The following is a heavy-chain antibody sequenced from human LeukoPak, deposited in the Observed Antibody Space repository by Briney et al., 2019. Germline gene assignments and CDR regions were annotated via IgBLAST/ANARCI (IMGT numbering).Heavy chain of an antibody. CDR3: XXXXXXXAXXXXX. Sequence: SGXXXXXSXYYWGWIRQPXGXXLEWIGSIYYSGSTYYNPSLKSRVTISVKTSKNQFSLKLSSVNAADAAVYXXXXXXXXXAXXXXXWGXXXXXTVSS. V-gene: IGHV4-39*07. J-gene: IGHJ1*01. CDR2: IYYSGST. CDR1: GXXXXXSXYY.